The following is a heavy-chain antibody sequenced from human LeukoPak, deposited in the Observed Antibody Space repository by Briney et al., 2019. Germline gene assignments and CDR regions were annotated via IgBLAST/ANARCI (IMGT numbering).Heavy chain of an antibody. CDR1: GYTFTSYG. D-gene: IGHD3-10*01. V-gene: IGHV1-18*01. Sequence: ASVKVSCKASGYTFTSYGISWVRQAPGQGLEWMGWISAYNGNTNYAQKLQGRVTMTTDTSTSTAYMELRSLRSDDTAVYYCASDLCPLKLLWFGELFSSYYYYGMDVWGQGTTVTVSS. CDR3: ASDLCPLKLLWFGELFSSYYYYGMDV. J-gene: IGHJ6*02. CDR2: ISAYNGNT.